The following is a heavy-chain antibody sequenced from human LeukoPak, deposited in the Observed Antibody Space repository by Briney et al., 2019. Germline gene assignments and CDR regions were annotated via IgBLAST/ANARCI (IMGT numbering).Heavy chain of an antibody. CDR3: ARDRWGKLRFLLDV. CDR2: LYSDGST. Sequence: PGGSLRLSCAASGMTVSSNYMSWVRQAPGKGLEWVSVLYSDGSTYHADSVKGRFTISRDNSKNTLYLQMNSLRAEDTAVYYCARDRWGKLRFLLDVWGQGTTVTVSS. CDR1: GMTVSSNY. D-gene: IGHD3-3*01. V-gene: IGHV3-66*01. J-gene: IGHJ6*02.